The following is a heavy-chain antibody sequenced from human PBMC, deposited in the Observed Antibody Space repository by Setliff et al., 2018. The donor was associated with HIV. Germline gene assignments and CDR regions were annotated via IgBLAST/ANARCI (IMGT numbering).Heavy chain of an antibody. D-gene: IGHD3-16*01. CDR2: IYRTGST. J-gene: IGHJ5*02. V-gene: IGHV4-59*08. Sequence: SETLSLTCTASGGSISSYYWSWIRQPPGKGLEWIGYIYRTGSTKYNPSLKSRVTISVDTSKNQFSLKLSSVTAADTAVYYCARRTLRQFRYGNIWFDPWGRGTLVTVSS. CDR1: GGSISSYY. CDR3: ARRTLRQFRYGNIWFDP.